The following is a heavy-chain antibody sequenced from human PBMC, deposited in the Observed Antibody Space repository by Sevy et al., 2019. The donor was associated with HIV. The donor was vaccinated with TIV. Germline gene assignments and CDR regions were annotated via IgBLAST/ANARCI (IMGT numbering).Heavy chain of an antibody. J-gene: IGHJ4*02. Sequence: ASVKVSCKASGYTFTSYDINWVRQATGQGLEWMGWMNPNSGNTDYAQKFQGRVTMTRNTSISTAYMELSSLRSEDTAVYYCARARSIAAAGPDFDYWGQGTLVTVSS. D-gene: IGHD6-13*01. V-gene: IGHV1-8*01. CDR3: ARARSIAAAGPDFDY. CDR2: MNPNSGNT. CDR1: GYTFTSYD.